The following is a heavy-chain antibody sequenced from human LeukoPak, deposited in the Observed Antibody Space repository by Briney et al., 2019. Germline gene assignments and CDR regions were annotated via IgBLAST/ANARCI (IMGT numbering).Heavy chain of an antibody. CDR2: INQDGSEK. D-gene: IGHD1-26*01. CDR1: GFTFGTYW. J-gene: IGHJ6*02. CDR3: ARDQGWEVGPYHYGMDV. V-gene: IGHV3-7*01. Sequence: PGGSLRLSCAASGFTFGTYWMNWVRRAPGKGLEWVANINQDGSEKYYVDSVKGRFTISRDNAKNSLYLQMNSLRAEDTAVYYCARDQGWEVGPYHYGMDVWGQGTTVTVSS.